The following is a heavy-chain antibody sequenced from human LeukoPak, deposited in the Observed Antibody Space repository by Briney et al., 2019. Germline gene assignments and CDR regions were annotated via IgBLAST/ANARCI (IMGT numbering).Heavy chain of an antibody. CDR1: GFTFDDYV. J-gene: IGHJ6*02. CDR3: AKETGYYGMDV. Sequence: GRSLRLSCAASGFTFDDYVMNWVRQAPGKGLGWVSGVSWNSGSIGYADSVKGRFTISRDNAKNSLYLQMNSLRAEDTALYYCAKETGYYGMDVWGQGTTVTVSS. CDR2: VSWNSGSI. V-gene: IGHV3-9*01.